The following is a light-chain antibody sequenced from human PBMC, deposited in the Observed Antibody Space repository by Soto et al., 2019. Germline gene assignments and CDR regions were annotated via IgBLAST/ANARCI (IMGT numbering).Light chain of an antibody. J-gene: IGLJ2*01. CDR1: NNDIGTYAL. V-gene: IGLV2-23*02. CDR2: EVP. Sequence: QSVLTQPASVSGSPGQSVTISCTGTNNDIGTYALVSWYQQHPGKAPKLIIFEVPKGPSGVSIRFSGYKSGNMAFLTISGLQADDEADYYCSSYVRSNIIVAFGGGTKVTVL. CDR3: SSYVRSNIIVA.